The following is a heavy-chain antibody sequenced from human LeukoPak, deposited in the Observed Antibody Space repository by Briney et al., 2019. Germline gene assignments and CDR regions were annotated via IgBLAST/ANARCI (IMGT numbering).Heavy chain of an antibody. CDR3: ARVRGVIITGSLRWFDP. D-gene: IGHD3-10*01. CDR1: GGSFSGCY. V-gene: IGHV4-34*01. CDR2: INHSGST. J-gene: IGHJ5*02. Sequence: SETLSLTCAVYGGSFSGCYWSWIRQPPGKGLEWIGEINHSGSTNYNPSLKSRVTISVDTSRNQFSLKLGSVTAADTAVYYCARVRGVIITGSLRWFDPWGQGTLVTVSS.